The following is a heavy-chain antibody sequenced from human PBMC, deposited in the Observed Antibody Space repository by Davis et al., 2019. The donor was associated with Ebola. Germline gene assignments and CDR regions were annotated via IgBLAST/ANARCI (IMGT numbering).Heavy chain of an antibody. Sequence: MPSETLSLTCTVSGDSISTYYWSWIRQPPGKGLEWIGYIHYSGSTNYNPSLKSRVTISVDTSKNQFPLRLSSITTADAAVYYCARGTGGVATLNYWGQGTLVTVSS. CDR2: IHYSGST. D-gene: IGHD3-16*01. J-gene: IGHJ4*02. CDR3: ARGTGGVATLNY. V-gene: IGHV4-59*01. CDR1: GDSISTYY.